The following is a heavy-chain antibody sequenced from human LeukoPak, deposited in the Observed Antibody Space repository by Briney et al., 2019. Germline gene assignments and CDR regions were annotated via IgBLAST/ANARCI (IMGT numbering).Heavy chain of an antibody. Sequence: SETLSLTCTVAGASISNYYWSWIRQPPGKGLEWIGHSYSSGNTNYNPSLKSRVTISIDTSKNHFSLRLRSVTAADTAVYYCASHGGSYCTLGVCSDDVFDIWGQGTMVTVSS. CDR2: SYSSGNT. CDR3: ASHGGSYCTLGVCSDDVFDI. D-gene: IGHD4-23*01. CDR1: GASISNYY. J-gene: IGHJ3*02. V-gene: IGHV4-4*09.